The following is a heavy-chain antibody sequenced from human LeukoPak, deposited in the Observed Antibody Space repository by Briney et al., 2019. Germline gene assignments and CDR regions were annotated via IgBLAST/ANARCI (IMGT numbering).Heavy chain of an antibody. CDR1: GFIFSDYW. CDR2: IRSKAYGETA. CDR3: TRDRGAYNLYDY. J-gene: IGHJ4*02. D-gene: IGHD1-1*01. V-gene: IGHV3-49*04. Sequence: GGSLRLSCVGSGFIFSDYWMSWVRQAPGKGLEWVGFIRSKAYGETADYAASVKGRFTISRDDSKAIAYLQMNSLKTEDTAVYHCTRDRGAYNLYDYWGQGTLVTVSS.